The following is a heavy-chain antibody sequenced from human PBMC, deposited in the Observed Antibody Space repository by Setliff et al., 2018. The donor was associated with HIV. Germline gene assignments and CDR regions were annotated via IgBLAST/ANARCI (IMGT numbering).Heavy chain of an antibody. CDR1: GASVNSDDYY. J-gene: IGHJ4*02. V-gene: IGHV4-30-4*01. CDR3: ARERLSRLGFDY. D-gene: IGHD1-1*01. CDR2: IYYSGDT. Sequence: SETLSLTCTVSGASVNSDDYYWSWIRQTHGKGLEWIGYIYYSGDTYYNATLQSRATILLDTSKNQFFLTLTSVTAADTAVYYCARERLSRLGFDYWGQGTLVTVSS.